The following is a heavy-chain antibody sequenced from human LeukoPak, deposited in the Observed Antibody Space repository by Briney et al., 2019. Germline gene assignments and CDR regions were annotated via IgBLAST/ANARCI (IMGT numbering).Heavy chain of an antibody. D-gene: IGHD4-17*01. CDR3: ARDGPYGDQGRGAMDL. V-gene: IGHV3-30*04. CDR1: GFTFSSYP. Sequence: GRSLRLSCAASGFTFSSYPMDWVRQAPGKGLEWLAVISYDGSNKYYADSVKGRFTISRDNSKNTLYLQMNSLRVEDTAVYYCARDGPYGDQGRGAMDLWGKGTTVTVSS. CDR2: ISYDGSNK. J-gene: IGHJ6*04.